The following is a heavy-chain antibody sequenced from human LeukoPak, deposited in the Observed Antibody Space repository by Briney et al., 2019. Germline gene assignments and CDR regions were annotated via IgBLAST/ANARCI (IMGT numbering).Heavy chain of an antibody. CDR3: AKDSGTTTVTTGVFDY. D-gene: IGHD4-17*01. Sequence: GRSLRLSCAASEFTFSSYAMHWVRQAPGKGLEWVAVISYDGSNKYYADSVKGRFTISRDNSKNTLYLQMNSLRAEDTAVYYCAKDSGTTTVTTGVFDYWGQGTLVTVSS. CDR2: ISYDGSNK. V-gene: IGHV3-30-3*01. J-gene: IGHJ4*02. CDR1: EFTFSSYA.